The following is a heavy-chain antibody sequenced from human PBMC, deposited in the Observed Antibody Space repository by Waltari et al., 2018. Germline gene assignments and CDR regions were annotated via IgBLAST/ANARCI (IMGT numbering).Heavy chain of an antibody. CDR2: INPNNGAT. V-gene: IGHV1-2*02. J-gene: IGHJ4*02. D-gene: IGHD2-21*02. CDR3: ARVSDSFHFFHH. CDR1: GYTFSERY. Sequence: QVQLVQSGAEVKEPGASVKVSCRTSGYTFSERYLNWGRQAPGQGLEWMGWINPNNGATHLAQKFQGRVTMTRDTSISTAYMELSRLTSDDTAIYYCARVSDSFHFFHHWGQGTLVTVSS.